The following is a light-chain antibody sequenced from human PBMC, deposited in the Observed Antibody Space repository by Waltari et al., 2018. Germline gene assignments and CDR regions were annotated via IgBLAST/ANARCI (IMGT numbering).Light chain of an antibody. CDR3: QQHSTYPLT. CDR1: QGIRNY. V-gene: IGKV1-16*02. CDR2: AAS. Sequence: DIQMTQSPSSLSASVGDRVPITCRASQGIRNYLAWFQQKPGKAPQSLIFAASSLQSGVPSKFSGSGSGTEFTLTISSLQPEDFATYYCQQHSTYPLTFGGGTKVEIK. J-gene: IGKJ4*01.